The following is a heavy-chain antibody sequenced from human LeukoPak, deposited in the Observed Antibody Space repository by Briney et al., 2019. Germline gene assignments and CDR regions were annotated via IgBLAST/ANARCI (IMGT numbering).Heavy chain of an antibody. V-gene: IGHV3-30*18. J-gene: IGHJ6*02. D-gene: IGHD2-15*01. CDR3: AKDDSGYCSGGSCPYDYYYGMDV. CDR1: GFTFSSYG. Sequence: HSGRSLRLSCAASGFTFSSYGMHWVRQAPGKGLEWVAVISYDGSNKYYADSVKGRFTISRDNSKNTLYLQMNSLRAEDTAVYYCAKDDSGYCSGGSCPYDYYYGMDVWGQGTTVIVSS. CDR2: ISYDGSNK.